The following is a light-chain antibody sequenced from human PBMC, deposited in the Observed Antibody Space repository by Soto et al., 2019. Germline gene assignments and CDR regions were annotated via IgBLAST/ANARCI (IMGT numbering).Light chain of an antibody. J-gene: IGLJ1*01. V-gene: IGLV2-11*01. CDR1: SSDVGRYNF. CDR3: CSYSGSYTHV. Sequence: QSALTQPRSVSGSPGQSVTISCTGTSSDVGRYNFVSWYQQHPDKAPKLMIYDVIKRRSGVPDRFSGSKSGNTASLTIYGLQAQDEADYHCCSYSGSYTHVFGTGTKLTVL. CDR2: DVI.